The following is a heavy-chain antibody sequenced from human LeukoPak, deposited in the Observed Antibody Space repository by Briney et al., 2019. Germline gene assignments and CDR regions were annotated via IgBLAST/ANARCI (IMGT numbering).Heavy chain of an antibody. J-gene: IGHJ4*02. Sequence: GGSLRLSCAASGFTFSNSAMSWVRQAPGKGLEWVSAISGSGGSTYYADSVKGRFTISRDNSKNTLYLQMNSLRAEDTAVYYCAKARLGYCTNGVCYGPFDYWGQGTLVTVSS. CDR1: GFTFSNSA. CDR3: AKARLGYCTNGVCYGPFDY. D-gene: IGHD2-8*01. V-gene: IGHV3-23*01. CDR2: ISGSGGST.